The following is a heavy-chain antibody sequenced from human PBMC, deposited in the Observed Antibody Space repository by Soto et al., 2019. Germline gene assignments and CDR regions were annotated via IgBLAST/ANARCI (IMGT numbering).Heavy chain of an antibody. J-gene: IGHJ4*02. CDR3: ARDISPMITFGGVIVISHPFDY. CDR2: IWYDGSNK. Sequence: AGGSLRLSCAASGFTFSSYGMHWVRQAPGKGLEWVAVIWYDGSNKYYADSVKGRFTISRDNSKNTLYLQMNSLRAEDTAVYYCARDISPMITFGGVIVISHPFDYWGQGTLVTVSS. D-gene: IGHD3-16*02. CDR1: GFTFSSYG. V-gene: IGHV3-33*01.